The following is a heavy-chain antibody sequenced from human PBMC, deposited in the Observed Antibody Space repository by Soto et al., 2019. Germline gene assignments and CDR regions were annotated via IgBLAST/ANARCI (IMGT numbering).Heavy chain of an antibody. D-gene: IGHD2-15*01. CDR1: GYTFSTSG. J-gene: IGHJ6*02. CDR2: ISTYDGDT. CDR3: ARAGAAPYYYYGMDV. Sequence: QVQLVQSGAEVGKPGASVKVSCKASGYTFSTSGMSWLRQAPGQGLEWMGWISTYDGDTNDAPKFPDRVTMTSDTSTSTVYMELRSLRSDDTAAYYCARAGAAPYYYYGMDVWGQGTRVTVSS. V-gene: IGHV1-18*01.